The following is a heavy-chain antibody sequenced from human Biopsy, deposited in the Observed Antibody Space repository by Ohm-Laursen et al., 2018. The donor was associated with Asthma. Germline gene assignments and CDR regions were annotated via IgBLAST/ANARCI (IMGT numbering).Heavy chain of an antibody. D-gene: IGHD3-22*01. CDR1: GFTFSDYG. V-gene: IGHV3-30*03. Sequence: SLRLSCAASGFTFSDYGLHWVRQAPGKGLEWVALVSSDGHNKYYEDSVKGRFTISRDNSRNRLYLQINRLTVEDSAVYFCARQSGQEYGDSSGFDIWGQGTKVAVSS. J-gene: IGHJ3*02. CDR2: VSSDGHNK. CDR3: ARQSGQEYGDSSGFDI.